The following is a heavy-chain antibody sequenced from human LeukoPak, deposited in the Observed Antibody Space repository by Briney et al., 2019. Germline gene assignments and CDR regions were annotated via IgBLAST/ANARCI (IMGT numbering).Heavy chain of an antibody. Sequence: PGGSLRLSCTASGFTFNSYAMSWVRQAPGKGLEWVSGISGSGGSTYYADSVKGRFTISRDNAKNSLYLQMNSLRAEDTAVYYCARVAAAGFDYWGQGTLVTVSS. V-gene: IGHV3-23*01. CDR3: ARVAAAGFDY. CDR1: GFTFNSYA. D-gene: IGHD6-13*01. CDR2: ISGSGGST. J-gene: IGHJ4*02.